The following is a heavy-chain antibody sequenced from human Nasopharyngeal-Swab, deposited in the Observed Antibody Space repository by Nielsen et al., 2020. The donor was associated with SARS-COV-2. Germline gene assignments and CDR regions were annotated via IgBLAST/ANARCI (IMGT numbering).Heavy chain of an antibody. CDR1: GFTFSSYS. Sequence: GGSLRLSCAASGFTFSSYSMNWVCQAPGKGLEWVSYISSSSSTIYYADSVKGRFTISRDNAKNSLYLQMNSLRAEDTAVYYCARDLYRGYCTGGVCYGFDYWGQGTLVTVSS. D-gene: IGHD2-8*02. CDR3: ARDLYRGYCTGGVCYGFDY. CDR2: ISSSSSTI. V-gene: IGHV3-48*04. J-gene: IGHJ4*02.